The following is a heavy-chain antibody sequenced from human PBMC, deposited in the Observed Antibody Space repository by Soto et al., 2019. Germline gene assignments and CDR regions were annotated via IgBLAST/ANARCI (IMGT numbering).Heavy chain of an antibody. J-gene: IGHJ3*02. CDR3: TRSASGTFDI. Sequence: GGSLRLSCAASGFILSDHYMDWVRQAPGRGLEWVGRAGSKADSSTATYAASVEGRFIISRDDSKDSLYLQMNSLKTEDTATYYCTRSASGTFDIWGQGTVVTVSS. CDR2: AGSKADSSTA. V-gene: IGHV3-72*01. CDR1: GFILSDHY.